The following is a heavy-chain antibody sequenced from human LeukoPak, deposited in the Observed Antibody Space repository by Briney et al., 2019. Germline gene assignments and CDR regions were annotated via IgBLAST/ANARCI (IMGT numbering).Heavy chain of an antibody. V-gene: IGHV4-59*01. CDR2: IYYSGST. Sequence: PSETLSLTCTVSGGSISSYYWSWIRQPPGKGLEWIGYIYYSGSTNYNPSLKSRVTISVDTSKNQFSLKLSSVTAADTAVYYCASYTMVRGEPYGMDVWGKGTTVTVSS. CDR1: GGSISSYY. D-gene: IGHD3-10*01. CDR3: ASYTMVRGEPYGMDV. J-gene: IGHJ6*04.